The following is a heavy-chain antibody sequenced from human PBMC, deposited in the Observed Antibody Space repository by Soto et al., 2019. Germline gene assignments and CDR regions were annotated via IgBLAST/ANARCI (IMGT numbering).Heavy chain of an antibody. J-gene: IGHJ4*02. Sequence: QVQLVQSGAEVKKPGSSVKVSCLASRGTFNRYAINWVRQAPGHGLEWLGALVPQFGTPNYAQKFQDRVTIVADESTNTTSMELRGLTSDDTAVYYCARQNRDTPMVPFDVWGQGTLVIVSS. CDR2: LVPQFGTP. CDR1: RGTFNRYA. V-gene: IGHV1-69*01. D-gene: IGHD5-18*01. CDR3: ARQNRDTPMVPFDV.